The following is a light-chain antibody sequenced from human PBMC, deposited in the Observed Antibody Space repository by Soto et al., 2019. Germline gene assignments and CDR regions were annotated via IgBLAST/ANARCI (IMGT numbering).Light chain of an antibody. Sequence: EIQRTQFPSTLSTSVGDRVTITCRASQSISNWLAWYQQKPGKAPKLLIYQASILEGGVSPRFSGSGSGTEFTLSISSLQPDDVATYYCHQYNGTFDQGTKVEI. CDR1: QSISNW. CDR2: QAS. J-gene: IGKJ1*01. V-gene: IGKV1-5*03. CDR3: HQYNGT.